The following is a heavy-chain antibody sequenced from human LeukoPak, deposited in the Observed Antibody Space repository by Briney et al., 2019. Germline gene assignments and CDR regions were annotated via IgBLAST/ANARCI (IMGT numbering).Heavy chain of an antibody. V-gene: IGHV1-24*01. D-gene: IGHD3-22*01. Sequence: ASVKVSCKVSGYTLTELSMHWVRQAPGKGLEWMGGFDPEDGETIYAQKFQGRVTMTEDTSTDTAYMELSSLRSEDMAVYYCATDGLYYYDSSGYYYWGHGTLVTVSS. CDR3: ATDGLYYYDSSGYYY. CDR2: FDPEDGET. CDR1: GYTLTELS. J-gene: IGHJ4*01.